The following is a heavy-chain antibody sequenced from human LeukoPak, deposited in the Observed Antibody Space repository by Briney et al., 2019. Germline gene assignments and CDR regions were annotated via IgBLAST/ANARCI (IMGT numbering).Heavy chain of an antibody. Sequence: GASVKVSCKASGYTFTGYYMHWVRQAPGQGLEWMGWINPNSGGTNYAQKFQGRVTMTRDTSISTAYMELSRLRSDDTAVYYCARARYSSGWYLLLDYWGQGTLVTVSS. V-gene: IGHV1-2*02. CDR2: INPNSGGT. CDR1: GYTFTGYY. D-gene: IGHD6-19*01. CDR3: ARARYSSGWYLLLDY. J-gene: IGHJ4*02.